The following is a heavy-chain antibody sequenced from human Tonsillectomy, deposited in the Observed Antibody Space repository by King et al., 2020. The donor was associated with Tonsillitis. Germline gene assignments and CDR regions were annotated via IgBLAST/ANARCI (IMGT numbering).Heavy chain of an antibody. D-gene: IGHD5-12*01. V-gene: IGHV3-23*04. Sequence: VQLVESGGGLVQPGGSLRLSCAVSGFTFSIPAMTWVRQAPGKGLEWVSAISGSGGSAYYAFSVKGRFTISRDNSKNTLYLQMSSLRAEDTALYYCAKKGVDISSSFDPWGQGTLVTVSS. CDR2: ISGSGGSA. CDR1: GFTFSIPA. CDR3: AKKGVDISSSFDP. J-gene: IGHJ5*02.